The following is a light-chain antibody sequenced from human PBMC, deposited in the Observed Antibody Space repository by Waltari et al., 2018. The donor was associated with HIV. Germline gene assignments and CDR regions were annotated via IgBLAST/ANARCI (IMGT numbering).Light chain of an antibody. CDR3: SSYTSSSTRV. CDR1: TNVVGGYNY. CDR2: DLS. Sequence: QSALTQHASVSGSPGQSITISCTGTTNVVGGYNYSSWYHHHPGKAPKLMIYDLSNRPSGVSNRFSGSKSGNKASLTISGLQAEDEADYYCSSYTSSSTRVFGGGTKLTVL. J-gene: IGLJ3*02. V-gene: IGLV2-14*03.